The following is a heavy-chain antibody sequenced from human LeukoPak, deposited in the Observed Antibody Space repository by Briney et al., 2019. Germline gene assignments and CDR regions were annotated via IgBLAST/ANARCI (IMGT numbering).Heavy chain of an antibody. CDR2: INHSGST. D-gene: IGHD5-18*01. Sequence: SETLSLTCAVYGGSFSGSYWSWIRQPPGKGLEWIGEINHSGSTNYNPSLKRRVTISVDTSKNQFSLKLSSVTAADTAVYYCARVPRASPYSYGFRDRRYYYYGMDVWGQGTTVTVSS. CDR3: ARVPRASPYSYGFRDRRYYYYGMDV. CDR1: GGSFSGSY. J-gene: IGHJ6*02. V-gene: IGHV4-34*01.